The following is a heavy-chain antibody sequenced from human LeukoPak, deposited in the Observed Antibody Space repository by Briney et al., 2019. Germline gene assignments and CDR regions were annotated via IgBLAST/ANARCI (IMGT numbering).Heavy chain of an antibody. CDR1: GGSISSGSYY. J-gene: IGHJ5*02. CDR3: ARGRDYEFDP. V-gene: IGHV4-61*02. CDR2: IYTSGST. Sequence: SETLSLTCTVSGGSISSGSYYWSWIRQPAGKGLEWIGRIYTSGSTNYNPSLKSRVTISVDTSKNQFSLKLSSVTAADTAVYYCARGRDYEFDPWGQGTLVTVSS. D-gene: IGHD4-17*01.